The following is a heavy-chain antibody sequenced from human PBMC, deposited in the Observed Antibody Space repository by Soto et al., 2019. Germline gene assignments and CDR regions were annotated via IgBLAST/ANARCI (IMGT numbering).Heavy chain of an antibody. CDR3: ARGSYISSWYSLDY. V-gene: IGHV1-18*04. CDR2: ISAHNGNT. D-gene: IGHD6-13*01. Sequence: ASVKVSCKASGYTFTSYGISWVRQAPGQGLEWMGWISAHNGNTDYAQKFQGRVTMTTDTSTSAASMELRSLRSDDTAVYYCARGSYISSWYSLDYWGQGTLVTVSS. CDR1: GYTFTSYG. J-gene: IGHJ4*02.